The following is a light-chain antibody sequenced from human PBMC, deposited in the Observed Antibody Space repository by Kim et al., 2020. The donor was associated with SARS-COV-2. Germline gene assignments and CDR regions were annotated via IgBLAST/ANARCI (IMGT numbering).Light chain of an antibody. CDR1: GSNIGTNT. CDR3: STWDDSLNAWV. Sequence: ELTQPPSASGTPGQRVTISCSGSGSNIGTNTVNWYHQLPGTAPKLLIYTNNQRPSGVPDRFSGSKSGTSASLAISGLQSDDESDYYCSTWDDSLNAWVFGGGTKLTVL. V-gene: IGLV1-44*01. CDR2: TNN. J-gene: IGLJ3*02.